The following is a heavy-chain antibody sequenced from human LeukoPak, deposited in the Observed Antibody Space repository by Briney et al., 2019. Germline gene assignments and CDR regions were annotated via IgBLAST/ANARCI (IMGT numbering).Heavy chain of an antibody. Sequence: GGSMRLSCAASGFTFSSYWMHWVRQAPGKGLVWVSRIISEGSSTSYADSVKGRFTISRDNAKNTLYLQMNSLRAEDTAVYYCARDNDSSGLYWGQGTLVTVSS. J-gene: IGHJ4*02. V-gene: IGHV3-74*01. CDR2: IISEGSST. D-gene: IGHD3-22*01. CDR1: GFTFSSYW. CDR3: ARDNDSSGLY.